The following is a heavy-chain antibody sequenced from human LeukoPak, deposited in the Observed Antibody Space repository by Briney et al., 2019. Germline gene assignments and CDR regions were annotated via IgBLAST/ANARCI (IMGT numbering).Heavy chain of an antibody. D-gene: IGHD3-22*01. Sequence: GESLKISCKGSGYGFATHWIAWVRQMPGKGLEWMGIIYPDDSNTRYSPSFQGQVTFSADKSINTAYLQWSGLKASDTAMYYCARLGADYYDSSGYHWGQGTLVTVSS. CDR2: IYPDDSNT. J-gene: IGHJ5*02. CDR3: ARLGADYYDSSGYH. V-gene: IGHV5-51*01. CDR1: GYGFATHW.